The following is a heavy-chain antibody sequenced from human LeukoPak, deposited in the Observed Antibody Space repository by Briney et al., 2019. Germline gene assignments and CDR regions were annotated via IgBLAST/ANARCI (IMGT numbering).Heavy chain of an antibody. V-gene: IGHV4-61*09. CDR2: IHTSGTM. CDR1: GGSVSTGSYY. Sequence: SQTLSLTCTVSGGSVSTGSYYWSWIRQPAGRGLEWIGHIHTSGTMNYNASLKSRVRISVETSKNQFSLKLSSATAADTAVYYCAKAGEEVATISPFEMWGQGTKVTVSS. D-gene: IGHD5-24*01. J-gene: IGHJ3*02. CDR3: AKAGEEVATISPFEM.